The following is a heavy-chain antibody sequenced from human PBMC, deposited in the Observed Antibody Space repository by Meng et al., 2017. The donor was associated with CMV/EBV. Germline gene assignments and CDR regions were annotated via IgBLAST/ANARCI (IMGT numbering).Heavy chain of an antibody. Sequence: QGQLQQWGAGLLKPSETLSLTCAVYGGSVSGYYWSWIRQPPGKGLEWIGEINHSGSTNYNPSLKSRVTISVDTSKNQFSLKLSSVTAADTAVYHCARGGIAAAGPFDYWGQGTLVTVSS. J-gene: IGHJ4*02. CDR2: INHSGST. V-gene: IGHV4-34*01. CDR1: GGSVSGYY. D-gene: IGHD6-13*01. CDR3: ARGGIAAAGPFDY.